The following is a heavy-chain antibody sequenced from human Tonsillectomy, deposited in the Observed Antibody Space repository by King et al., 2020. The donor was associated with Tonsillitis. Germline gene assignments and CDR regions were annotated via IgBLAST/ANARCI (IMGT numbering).Heavy chain of an antibody. CDR2: IYDSWIT. D-gene: IGHD1-7*01. V-gene: IGHV4-30-4*01. CDR3: ARGEGTTGGFDY. J-gene: IGHJ4*02. Sequence: QLQESGPGLVKPSQTLSLFCSVSVGSIRTGDIYWSWIRQPPGKGLEWIVYIYDSWITYATQSLQGRVSMSVDASKNQLALKLRSVTSADTAVCYCARGEGTTGGFDYWGQGTLVTVSS. CDR1: VGSIRTGDIY.